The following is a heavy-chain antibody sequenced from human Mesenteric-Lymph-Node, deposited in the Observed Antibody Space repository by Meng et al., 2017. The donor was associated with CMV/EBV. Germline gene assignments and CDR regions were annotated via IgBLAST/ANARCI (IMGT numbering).Heavy chain of an antibody. CDR3: TGDSVSNPNLDY. Sequence: EVTVVESGGGLVQPGGSLRLSCAASGFNVRDKYMSWVRQAPGKGLEWVCIIYRGDNTYYIDSVKDRFTVSRDNSKNTMYLQMNSLGVEDTAVYYCTGDSVSNPNLDYWGQGTLVTVSS. CDR2: IYRGDNT. CDR1: GFNVRDKY. D-gene: IGHD3-10*01. J-gene: IGHJ4*02. V-gene: IGHV3-66*01.